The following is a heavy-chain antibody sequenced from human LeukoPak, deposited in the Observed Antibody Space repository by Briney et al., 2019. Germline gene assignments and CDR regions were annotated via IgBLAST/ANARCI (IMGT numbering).Heavy chain of an antibody. CDR3: ARMEWNDFGDYYYYGMDV. CDR2: ISAGNGNT. Sequence: GASVKVSCKASGYSFTDYGVHWVRQAPGQRLEWLGWISAGNGNTKYSQKFQGRVTITRDTSASTDYMELRGLRSEDMAVYYCARMEWNDFGDYYYYGMDVWGKGTTVTVSS. D-gene: IGHD1-1*01. V-gene: IGHV1-3*03. CDR1: GYSFTDYG. J-gene: IGHJ6*04.